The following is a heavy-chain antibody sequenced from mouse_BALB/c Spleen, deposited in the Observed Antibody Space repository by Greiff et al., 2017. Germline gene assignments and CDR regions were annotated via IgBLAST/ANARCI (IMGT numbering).Heavy chain of an antibody. CDR2: ISSGGSYT. J-gene: IGHJ3*01. V-gene: IGHV5-9-4*01. D-gene: IGHD1-1*01. Sequence: EVKLVESGGGLVKPGGSLKLSCAASGFTFSSYAMSWVRQSPEKRLEWVAEISSGGSYTYYPDTVTGRFTISRDNAKNTLYLEMSSLRSEDTAMYYCANRITTVDGWFADWGQGTLVTVSA. CDR1: GFTFSSYA. CDR3: ANRITTVDGWFAD.